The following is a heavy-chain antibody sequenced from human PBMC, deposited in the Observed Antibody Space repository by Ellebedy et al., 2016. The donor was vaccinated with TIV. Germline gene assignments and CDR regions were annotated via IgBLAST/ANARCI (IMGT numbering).Heavy chain of an antibody. CDR3: ARYCSGDSCYSHAFDI. CDR2: IKEDGSEK. J-gene: IGHJ3*02. CDR1: GFTFSNYW. D-gene: IGHD2-15*01. Sequence: PGGSLRLSCAASGFTFSNYWMTWVRQAPGKGLEWVANIKEDGSEKHCVDSVKGRFTISRDNAKNSLYLQMNSMGAEDTAVYYCARYCSGDSCYSHAFDIWGQGTMVTVSS. V-gene: IGHV3-7*05.